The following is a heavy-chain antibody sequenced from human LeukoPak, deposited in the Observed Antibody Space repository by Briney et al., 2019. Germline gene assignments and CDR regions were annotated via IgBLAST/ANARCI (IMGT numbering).Heavy chain of an antibody. CDR2: ISSSSSYI. CDR3: ARGIAAAGTALYN. D-gene: IGHD6-13*01. J-gene: IGHJ4*02. Sequence: PGGSLRLSCAASGFTFSSYSMNWVRQAPGKGLEWVTSISSSSSYIYYADSVKGRFTISRDNAKNSLYLQMNSLRAEDTAVYYCARGIAAAGTALYNWGQGTLLTVSS. CDR1: GFTFSSYS. V-gene: IGHV3-21*01.